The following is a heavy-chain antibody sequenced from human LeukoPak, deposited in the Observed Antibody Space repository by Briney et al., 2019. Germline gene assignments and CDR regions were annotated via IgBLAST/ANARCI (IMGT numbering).Heavy chain of an antibody. CDR2: IYYSGST. D-gene: IGHD3-22*01. CDR1: GGSISSGSYY. Sequence: SETLSLTCTVSGGSISSGSYYWSWIRQPPGKGLEWIGSIYYSGSTYYNPSLKSRVTISVDTSKNQFSLKLSSVTAADTAVYYCASEYYYDSSGYYLEAFDIWGQGTMVTVSS. V-gene: IGHV4-39*07. J-gene: IGHJ3*02. CDR3: ASEYYYDSSGYYLEAFDI.